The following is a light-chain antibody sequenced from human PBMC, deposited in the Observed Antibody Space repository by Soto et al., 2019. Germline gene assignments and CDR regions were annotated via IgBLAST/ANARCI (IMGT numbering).Light chain of an antibody. CDR3: QQYGRSPMFT. CDR2: GAS. J-gene: IGKJ2*01. V-gene: IGKV3-20*01. CDR1: QSVSSDY. Sequence: EIVLTQSPGTLSLSPGERATLSCRASQSVSSDYLALYQQKPGQAPRLLIYGASRGAAGIPDRFSGSGSGTDFTLTINRLEPEDFAVYFCQQYGRSPMFTFGQGTKLEIK.